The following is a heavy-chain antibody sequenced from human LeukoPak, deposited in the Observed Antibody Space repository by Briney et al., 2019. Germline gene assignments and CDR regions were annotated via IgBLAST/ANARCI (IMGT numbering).Heavy chain of an antibody. D-gene: IGHD2-15*01. CDR1: GGSISSHY. Sequence: SETLSLTCTVSGGSISSHYWSWIRQPPGKGLEWIGYIYYSGSTNYNPSPKSRVTISVDTSKNQFSLKLSSVTAADTAVYYCAREMVVSHFGYFDYWGQGTLVTVSS. CDR3: AREMVVSHFGYFDY. J-gene: IGHJ4*02. V-gene: IGHV4-59*11. CDR2: IYYSGST.